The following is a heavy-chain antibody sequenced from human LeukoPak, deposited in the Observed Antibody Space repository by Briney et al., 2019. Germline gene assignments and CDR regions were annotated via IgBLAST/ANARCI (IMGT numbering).Heavy chain of an antibody. CDR1: GGSISSSNW. CDR2: IYHSGST. J-gene: IGHJ5*02. V-gene: IGHV4-4*02. CDR3: ARASSSGWSPSGYNWFDP. Sequence: SGTLSLTCAVSGGSISSSNWWSWICQPPGKGLEWIGEIYHSGSTNYNPSLKSRVTISVDKSKTQFSLKLSSVTAADTAVYYCARASSSGWSPSGYNWFDPWGQGTLVTVSS. D-gene: IGHD6-19*01.